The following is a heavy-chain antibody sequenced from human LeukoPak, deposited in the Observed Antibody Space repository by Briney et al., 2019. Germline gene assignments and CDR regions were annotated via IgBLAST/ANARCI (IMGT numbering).Heavy chain of an antibody. Sequence: GGSLRLSCAASGFTFSSYWISWVRQAPGKGLEWVANIKQDGSEKYYVDSVKGRFTISRDNAKNSLYLQMNSLRAEDTAVYYCARDPNWNREKDMDVWGKGTTVTVSS. J-gene: IGHJ6*03. CDR1: GFTFSSYW. D-gene: IGHD1-1*01. CDR3: ARDPNWNREKDMDV. CDR2: IKQDGSEK. V-gene: IGHV3-7*01.